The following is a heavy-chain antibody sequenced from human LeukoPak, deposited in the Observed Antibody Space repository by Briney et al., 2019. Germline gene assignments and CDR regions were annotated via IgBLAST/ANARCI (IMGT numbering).Heavy chain of an antibody. CDR1: GYTFTSYG. CDR2: ISAYNGNT. D-gene: IGHD3-22*01. V-gene: IGHV1-18*01. J-gene: IGHJ4*02. Sequence: ASVTVSCKASGYTFTSYGISWVRQAPGQGLEWMGWISAYNGNTNYAQKLQGRVTMTTDTSTSTAYMELRSLRSDDTAVYYCARGAYGSSGYYPLHFDYWGQGTLVTVSS. CDR3: ARGAYGSSGYYPLHFDY.